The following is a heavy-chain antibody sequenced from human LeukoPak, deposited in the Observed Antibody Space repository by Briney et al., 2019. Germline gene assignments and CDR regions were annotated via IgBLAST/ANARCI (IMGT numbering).Heavy chain of an antibody. CDR1: GNSFSNYW. D-gene: IGHD2-2*01. V-gene: IGHV5-51*01. CDR3: ARLNAYCSSTSCYLDY. Sequence: GESLKISCKGSGNSFSNYWIGWVRQLPGRGLEWMGIIYPGDSDTRYNPSFQGQVTISADKSISTAYLQWSSLKASDTAMYYCARLNAYCSSTSCYLDYWGQGTLVTVSS. CDR2: IYPGDSDT. J-gene: IGHJ4*02.